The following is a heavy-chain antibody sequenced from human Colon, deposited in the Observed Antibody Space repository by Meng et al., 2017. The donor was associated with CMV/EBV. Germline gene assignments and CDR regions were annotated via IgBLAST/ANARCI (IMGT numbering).Heavy chain of an antibody. V-gene: IGHV3-48*03. CDR3: ARDLSGSYSSPYYSYYGMDV. J-gene: IGHJ6*02. CDR2: INSRGSTI. D-gene: IGHD4-11*01. Sequence: GGSLRLSCAASEFTFSNYKMNWVRQAPGKGLEWISYINSRGSTIYYADSVKGRFTISRDNAKNSLYLQMNNLRADDTGVYYCARDLSGSYSSPYYSYYGMDVCGQGTTVTVSS. CDR1: EFTFSNYK.